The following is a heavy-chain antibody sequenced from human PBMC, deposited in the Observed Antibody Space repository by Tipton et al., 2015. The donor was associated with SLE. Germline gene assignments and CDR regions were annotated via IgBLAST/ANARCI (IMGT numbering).Heavy chain of an antibody. Sequence: TLSLTCTVYGGSFSDYYWSWIRQPPGKGLEWIGEINHSGSTNYNTSLKSRVTISLGTSKNQLSLRLTSVTAADTAVYFCARVGDYYNSGSRVFDHWGQGILVTVSS. CDR3: ARVGDYYNSGSRVFDH. J-gene: IGHJ4*02. D-gene: IGHD3-10*01. V-gene: IGHV4-34*01. CDR1: GGSFSDYY. CDR2: INHSGST.